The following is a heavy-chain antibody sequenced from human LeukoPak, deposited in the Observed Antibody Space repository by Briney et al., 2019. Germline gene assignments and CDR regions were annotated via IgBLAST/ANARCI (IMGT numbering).Heavy chain of an antibody. CDR2: IYYSGST. CDR1: GGSISSGGYY. J-gene: IGHJ5*02. CDR3: ARARTGFDL. D-gene: IGHD1-1*01. Sequence: SETLSLTCTVSGGSISSGGYYWSWIRQPPGKGLEWIGYIYYSGSTNYNPSLKSRVTISVDTSKNQLSLKLSSVTAADSAVYYCARARTGFDLWGQGALVTVSS. V-gene: IGHV4-61*08.